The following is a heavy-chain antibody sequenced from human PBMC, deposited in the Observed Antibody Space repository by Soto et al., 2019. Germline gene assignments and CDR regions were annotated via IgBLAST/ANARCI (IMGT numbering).Heavy chain of an antibody. V-gene: IGHV4-59*01. D-gene: IGHD3-22*01. CDR3: ARTDGLRFFDSFDY. J-gene: IGHJ4*02. CDR2: IYYSGST. Sequence: QVQLQESGPGLVKPSETLSLTCSVSNGSISDYYWSWIRQPPGKGLEWIGYIYYSGSTNYNPSLKSGVTISVDTSKTQFSLKLSSVTAADTAVYYCARTDGLRFFDSFDYWGQGTLVTVSS. CDR1: NGSISDYY.